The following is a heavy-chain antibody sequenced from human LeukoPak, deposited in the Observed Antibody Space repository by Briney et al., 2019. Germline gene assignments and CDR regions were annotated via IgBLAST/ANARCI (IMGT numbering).Heavy chain of an antibody. D-gene: IGHD3-10*01. J-gene: IGHJ5*02. CDR2: INPNSGGT. CDR1: GYTFTGYY. Sequence: ASVKVSCKASGYTFTGYYMHWVRQAPGQGLEWMGWINPNSGGTNYAQKFQGRVTMTRDTSISTAYMELSRLRSDDTAVYYCARLEVQGVIMRGYNWFDPWGQGTLVTVSS. V-gene: IGHV1-2*02. CDR3: ARLEVQGVIMRGYNWFDP.